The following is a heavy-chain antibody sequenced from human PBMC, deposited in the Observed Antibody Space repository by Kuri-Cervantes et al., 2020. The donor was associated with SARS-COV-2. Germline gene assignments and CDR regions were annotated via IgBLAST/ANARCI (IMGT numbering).Heavy chain of an antibody. Sequence: ASVKVSCKASGYTFTSYGISWVRQAPGQGLEWMGWISAYNGNTNYAQKLQGRVTMTEDTSTDTAYMELSSLRSEDTAVYYCATDIRAVTTSFKYYFDYWGQGTLVTVSS. D-gene: IGHD4-17*01. V-gene: IGHV1-18*01. CDR2: ISAYNGNT. CDR1: GYTFTSYG. J-gene: IGHJ4*02. CDR3: ATDIRAVTTSFKYYFDY.